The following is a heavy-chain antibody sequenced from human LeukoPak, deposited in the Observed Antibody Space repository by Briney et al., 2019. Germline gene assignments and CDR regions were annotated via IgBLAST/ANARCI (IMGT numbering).Heavy chain of an antibody. CDR1: GYRFSTNW. CDR2: IYPGDSDT. D-gene: IGHD6-13*01. Sequence: GESLKISCKGYGYRFSTNWIGWVRQMPGKGLEWMGIIYPGDSDTRYSPSFQGQVTISVDKSITTAYLQWSSRKASDTAMYYCVTAAQFDYWGQGTLVTVSS. V-gene: IGHV5-51*01. J-gene: IGHJ4*02. CDR3: VTAAQFDY.